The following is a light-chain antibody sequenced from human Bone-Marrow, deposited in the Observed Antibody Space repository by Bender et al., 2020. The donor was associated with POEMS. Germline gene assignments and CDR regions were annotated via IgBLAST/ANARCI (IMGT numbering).Light chain of an antibody. Sequence: HSALTQPASVSGSPGQSITISCTGASTYIDDYTVVSWYQQHPGKAPKLLIYEGSERPSGVSTRFSGSKSGNTAFLTISGLQAEDEADYYCSSYTVSNTFVFGTGTKVTVL. J-gene: IGLJ1*01. CDR1: STYIDDYTV. V-gene: IGLV2-14*02. CDR2: EGS. CDR3: SSYTVSNTFV.